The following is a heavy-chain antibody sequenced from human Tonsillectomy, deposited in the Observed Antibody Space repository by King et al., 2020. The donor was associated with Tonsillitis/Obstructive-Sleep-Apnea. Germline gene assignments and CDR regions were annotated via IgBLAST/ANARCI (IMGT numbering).Heavy chain of an antibody. CDR1: GYTFTSYA. D-gene: IGHD6-13*01. Sequence: QLVQSGSELKKPGASVKVSCKASGYTFTSYAMNWVRQAPGQGLEWMGWINTNTGNPTYAQGFTGRFVFSLDTSVSTAYLQISSLKAEATAVYYCAREGAGIAAAGTQIYYYYYMDVWGKGTTVTVSS. CDR3: AREGAGIAAAGTQIYYYYYMDV. CDR2: INTNTGNP. J-gene: IGHJ6*03. V-gene: IGHV7-4-1*02.